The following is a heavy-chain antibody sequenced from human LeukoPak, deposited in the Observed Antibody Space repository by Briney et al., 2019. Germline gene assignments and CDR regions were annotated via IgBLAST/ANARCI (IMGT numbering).Heavy chain of an antibody. J-gene: IGHJ4*02. CDR3: ARNPPYCTSTSCYNGY. V-gene: IGHV1-2*02. CDR1: GYTFTIYY. Sequence: ASVKVSCKASGYTFTIYYMPWVRQAPGQGLEWMGWINPNSGGTTYAQRFQGRVTMTRDTSISTAYMELSGLTSDDTAVYYCARNPPYCTSTSCYNGYWGQGTLVTVSS. D-gene: IGHD2-2*02. CDR2: INPNSGGT.